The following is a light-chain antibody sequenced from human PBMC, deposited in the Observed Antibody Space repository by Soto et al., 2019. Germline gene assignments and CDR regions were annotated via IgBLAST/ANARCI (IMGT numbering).Light chain of an antibody. CDR3: QQFLRSPWT. J-gene: IGKJ1*01. Sequence: EIVLTQSPGTLSLSPGERATLSCRASQGLSSTYLAWYQQKPGQAPRLLMYGASSRATGIPDRFSGSGSATDFTLTISRLEPEDFALYYCQQFLRSPWTFGPGTVVEI. V-gene: IGKV3-20*01. CDR2: GAS. CDR1: QGLSSTY.